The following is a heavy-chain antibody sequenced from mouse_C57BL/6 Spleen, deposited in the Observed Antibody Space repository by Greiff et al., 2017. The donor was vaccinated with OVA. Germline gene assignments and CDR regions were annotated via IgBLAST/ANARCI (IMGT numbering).Heavy chain of an antibody. V-gene: IGHV3-6*01. J-gene: IGHJ1*03. CDR1: GYSITSGYY. D-gene: IGHD1-1*02. CDR3: ARGSLYGYWYFDV. CDR2: ISYDGSN. Sequence: EVQLQQSGPGLVKPSQSLSLTCSVPGYSITSGYYWNWIRQFPGNKLEWMGYISYDGSNNYNPSLKNRISITRDTSKNQFFLKLNSVTTEDTATYYCARGSLYGYWYFDVWGTGTTVTVSS.